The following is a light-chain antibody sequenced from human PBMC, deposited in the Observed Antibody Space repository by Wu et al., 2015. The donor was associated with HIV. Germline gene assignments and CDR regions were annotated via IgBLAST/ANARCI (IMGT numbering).Light chain of an antibody. V-gene: IGKV1-9*01. J-gene: IGKJ4*01. CDR1: QGISHF. CDR2: AAS. CDR3: QQANSFPPLT. Sequence: DIQLTQSPSFLSASVGDRVTITCRASQGISHFLGWYQQKPGKAPKLLIYAASTLQSGVPSRFSGSGSGTEFTLTISSLQPDDFATYYCQQANSFPPLTFGGGTKVEIK.